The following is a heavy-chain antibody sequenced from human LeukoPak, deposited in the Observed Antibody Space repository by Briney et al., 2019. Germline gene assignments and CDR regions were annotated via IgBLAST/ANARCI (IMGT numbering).Heavy chain of an antibody. Sequence: GRSLRLSCAGSGFTFRTFGMNWVRQAPGKGLAWVGRIKSKGDGETTDYAAPVKGRFTMSRDDSKATVYLQMNYLEAEDTAVYYCTTDLGLTMIRGVIVSWGQGALVTVSS. CDR1: GFTFRTFG. J-gene: IGHJ5*01. V-gene: IGHV3-15*01. D-gene: IGHD3-10*01. CDR2: IKSKGDGETT. CDR3: TTDLGLTMIRGVIVS.